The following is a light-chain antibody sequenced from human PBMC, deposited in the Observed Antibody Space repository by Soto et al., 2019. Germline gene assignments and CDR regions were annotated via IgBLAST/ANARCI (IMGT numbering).Light chain of an antibody. J-gene: IGLJ2*01. Sequence: QSVLTQPASVSGSPGQSITISCTGTSSDVGGYNYVSWYQQHPGKAPKLMIYDVSNRPSGVSNRVSGSNSGNTASLTISGLQAEDECDYYCNSYTSSSTLYVVFGGGTKVTVL. CDR2: DVS. CDR1: SSDVGGYNY. V-gene: IGLV2-14*01. CDR3: NSYTSSSTLYVV.